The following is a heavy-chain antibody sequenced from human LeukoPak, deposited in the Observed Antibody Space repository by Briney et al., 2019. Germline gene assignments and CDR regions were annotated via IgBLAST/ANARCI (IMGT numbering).Heavy chain of an antibody. J-gene: IGHJ4*02. CDR1: GGSFSGYY. D-gene: IGHD4-11*01. V-gene: IGHV4-34*01. Sequence: SETLSLTCAVYGGSFSGYYWSWIRQPPGKGLEWIGEINHSGSTNYNPSLKSRVTISVDTSKNQLSLRLSSVTAADTAVYYCARGLVTTNPYFDYWGQGTLVTVSS. CDR2: INHSGST. CDR3: ARGLVTTNPYFDY.